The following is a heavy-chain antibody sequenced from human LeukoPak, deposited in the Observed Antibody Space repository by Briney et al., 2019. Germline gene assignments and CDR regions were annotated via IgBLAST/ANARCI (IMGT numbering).Heavy chain of an antibody. CDR2: ISYDGSNK. CDR1: GFTFSSYG. D-gene: IGHD6-19*01. V-gene: IGHV3-30*18. Sequence: PGRSLRLSCAASGFTFSSYGMHWVRQAPGKGLEWVAVISYDGSNKYYADSVKGRFTISRDNSKNTLYLQMNSLRAEDTAVYYCAKEGAVADFDYWGQGTLVTVSS. J-gene: IGHJ4*02. CDR3: AKEGAVADFDY.